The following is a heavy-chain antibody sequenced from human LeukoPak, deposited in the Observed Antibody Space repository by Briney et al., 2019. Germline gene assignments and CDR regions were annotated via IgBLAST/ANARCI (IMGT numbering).Heavy chain of an antibody. CDR3: ARDVGDGLLWFGEPFDY. Sequence: GGSLRLSCAASGFTFSSYAMSWIRQAPGKGLEWVSAISGSGGSTYYAASVKGRFTISRDNSKNTLYLQMNSLRAEDTAVYYCARDVGDGLLWFGEPFDYWGQGTLVSVSS. J-gene: IGHJ4*02. V-gene: IGHV3-23*01. CDR1: GFTFSSYA. CDR2: ISGSGGST. D-gene: IGHD3-10*01.